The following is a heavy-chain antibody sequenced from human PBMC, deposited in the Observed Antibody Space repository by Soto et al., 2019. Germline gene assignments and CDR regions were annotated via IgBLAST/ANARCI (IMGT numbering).Heavy chain of an antibody. CDR3: GRGNSWQLPFDY. Sequence: PSETLSLTCTVSSDSISSYYWSWIRQPPGKRLEWIGYISYSGSTDYNPSLKSRVTISGDTSKNQFSLKVSSVTAADAAVYYCGRGNSWQLPFDYWGQGTLVTVSS. V-gene: IGHV4-59*01. CDR2: ISYSGST. J-gene: IGHJ4*02. CDR1: SDSISSYY. D-gene: IGHD6-13*01.